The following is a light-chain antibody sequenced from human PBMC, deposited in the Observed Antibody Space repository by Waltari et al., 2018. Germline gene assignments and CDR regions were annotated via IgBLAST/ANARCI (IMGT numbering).Light chain of an antibody. CDR1: QSVASSY. V-gene: IGKV3-20*01. Sequence: EIVLTQSPGTVSLSPGEGATLSCRASQSVASSYVAWYQQKPGQAPRLLIYGGSGRATGSPDRFSGSWSETDFSLTISRVRPEDSAVYYCLQYATSPRTFGQGTKVEIK. J-gene: IGKJ1*01. CDR3: LQYATSPRT. CDR2: GGS.